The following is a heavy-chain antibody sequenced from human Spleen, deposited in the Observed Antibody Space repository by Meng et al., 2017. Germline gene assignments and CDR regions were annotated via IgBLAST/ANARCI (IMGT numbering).Heavy chain of an antibody. CDR1: GGSFSGYS. Sequence: SETLSLTCAVYGGSFSGYSWNWTRQAPGKGLEWIGEINHSGSTKYNPSLKSRVTISVDTSKNQFSLKLSSVTAADTDMYYCARFPSSSWFGGFDFWGQGTLVTVSS. D-gene: IGHD6-13*01. V-gene: IGHV4-34*01. CDR2: INHSGST. J-gene: IGHJ4*02. CDR3: ARFPSSSWFGGFDF.